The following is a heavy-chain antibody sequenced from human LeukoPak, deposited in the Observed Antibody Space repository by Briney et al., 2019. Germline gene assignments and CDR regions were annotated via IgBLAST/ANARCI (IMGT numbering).Heavy chain of an antibody. CDR3: ARDQLGWLQYDY. CDR2: ISAYNGNT. D-gene: IGHD5-24*01. V-gene: IGHV1-18*01. CDR1: GYTFTSYG. Sequence: GESLKISCKASGYTFTSYGISWVRQAPGQGLEWMGWISAYNGNTNYAQKLQGRVTMTTDTSTSTAYMELRSLRSDDTAVYYCARDQLGWLQYDYWGQGTLVTVSS. J-gene: IGHJ4*02.